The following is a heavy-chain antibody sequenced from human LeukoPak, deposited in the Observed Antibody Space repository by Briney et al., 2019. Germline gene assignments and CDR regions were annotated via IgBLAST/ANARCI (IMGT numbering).Heavy chain of an antibody. V-gene: IGHV4-34*01. CDR1: GGSFSGYY. J-gene: IGHJ4*02. Sequence: SETLSLTCAVYGGSFSGYYWSWIRQPPGKGLEWIGSIYYSGSTYYNPSLKSRVTISVDTSKNQFSLKLSSVTAADTAVYYCARRRSTYYYDSSGYSDYWGQGTLVTVSS. CDR2: IYYSGST. CDR3: ARRRSTYYYDSSGYSDY. D-gene: IGHD3-22*01.